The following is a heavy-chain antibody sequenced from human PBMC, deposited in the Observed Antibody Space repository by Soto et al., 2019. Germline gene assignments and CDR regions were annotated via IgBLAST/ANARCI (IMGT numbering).Heavy chain of an antibody. CDR1: GGSISSGGYY. CDR2: IYYSGST. V-gene: IGHV4-31*03. J-gene: IGHJ4*02. D-gene: IGHD2-2*01. CDR3: ARGIIVVVPAAIRGTYFDY. Sequence: SKTLSLTCTVSGGSISSGGYYWSWIRQHPGKGLEWIGYIYYSGSTYYNPSLKSRVTISVDTSKNQFSLKLSSVTAADTAVYYCARGIIVVVPAAIRGTYFDYWGQGTLVTVSS.